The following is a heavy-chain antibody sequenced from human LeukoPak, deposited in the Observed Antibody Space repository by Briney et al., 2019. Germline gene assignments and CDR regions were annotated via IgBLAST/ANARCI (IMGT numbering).Heavy chain of an antibody. V-gene: IGHV4-4*07. Sequence: SETLSLTCTVSGGSISSYYWSWIRQPAGKGLEWIGRVYTSGSTNYNPSLKSRVTMSVDTSKNQFSLKLSSVTAADTAVYHCARDREHSSSWYYFDYWGQGTLVTVSS. CDR1: GGSISSYY. D-gene: IGHD6-13*01. CDR3: ARDREHSSSWYYFDY. CDR2: VYTSGST. J-gene: IGHJ4*02.